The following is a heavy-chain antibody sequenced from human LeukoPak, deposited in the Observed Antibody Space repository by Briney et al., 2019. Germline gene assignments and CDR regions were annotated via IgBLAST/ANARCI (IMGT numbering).Heavy chain of an antibody. Sequence: PGGSLRLSCAASGFTFSNAWMSWVRQAPGKGLEWVGLIKSKTDGETTDYAAPVKGRFTISRDDSRSTLFLQMNSLKTEDTAVYYCTQGRYFDIWGRGTLVTVSS. V-gene: IGHV3-15*01. CDR2: IKSKTDGETT. CDR3: TQGRYFDI. J-gene: IGHJ2*01. CDR1: GFTFSNAW. D-gene: IGHD3-10*01.